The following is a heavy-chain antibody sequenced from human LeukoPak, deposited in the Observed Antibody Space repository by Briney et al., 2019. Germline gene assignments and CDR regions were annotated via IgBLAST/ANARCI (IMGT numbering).Heavy chain of an antibody. V-gene: IGHV3-7*01. CDR3: ARVRYYYDSSGYVEYFDY. CDR1: GFTFSSYW. CDR2: IKQDGSGK. J-gene: IGHJ4*02. D-gene: IGHD3-22*01. Sequence: GGSRRLSCAASGFTFSSYWMSWVRQAPGKGLEWVANIKQDGSGKYYVDSVKGRFAISRDNAKNSLYLQMNSLRAEDTAVYYCARVRYYYDSSGYVEYFDYWGQGTLVTVSS.